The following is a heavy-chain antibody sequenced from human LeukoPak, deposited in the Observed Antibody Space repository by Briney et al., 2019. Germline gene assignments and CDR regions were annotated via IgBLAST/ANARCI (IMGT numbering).Heavy chain of an antibody. Sequence: PGGSLRLSCAASEFTFSTYGMHWVRQAPGKGLEWVAVISYDGSYKFYADSVKGRFTISRDNSKSTLYLQMNSLRAEDTAVYYCARGGIAAVGTFAFDIWGQGTMVTVSS. CDR3: ARGGIAAVGTFAFDI. D-gene: IGHD6-13*01. J-gene: IGHJ3*02. CDR1: EFTFSTYG. CDR2: ISYDGSYK. V-gene: IGHV3-30*03.